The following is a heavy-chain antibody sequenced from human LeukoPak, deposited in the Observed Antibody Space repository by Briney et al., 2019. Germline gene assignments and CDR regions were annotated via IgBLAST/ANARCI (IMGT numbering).Heavy chain of an antibody. D-gene: IGHD6-13*01. CDR3: ARAAGIAAVDNWFDP. J-gene: IGHJ5*02. CDR1: GDSVSSYSAA. V-gene: IGHV6-1*01. CDR2: TYYRSKWYN. Sequence: SQTLSLTCAIPGDSVSSYSAAWNWIRHSPSRGLEWLGRTYYRSKWYNDYAVSVKSRITINPDTSKNQFSLQLNSVTPEDTAVYYCARAAGIAAVDNWFDPWGQGTLVTVSS.